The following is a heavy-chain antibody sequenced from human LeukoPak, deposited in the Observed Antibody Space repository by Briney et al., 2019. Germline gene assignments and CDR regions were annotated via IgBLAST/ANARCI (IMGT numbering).Heavy chain of an antibody. CDR3: AKFTIGGGWLGVPFDY. V-gene: IGHV3-23*01. D-gene: IGHD6-19*01. J-gene: IGHJ4*02. Sequence: PGGSLRLSCAASGSTFSSYAMTWVRQAPGKGQEWVSLISGSGDSTYYYADSVKGRFTISRDNSKNTLYLQMNSLRAEDTAVYYCAKFTIGGGWLGVPFDYWGQGTLVTVSS. CDR2: ISGSGDST. CDR1: GSTFSSYA.